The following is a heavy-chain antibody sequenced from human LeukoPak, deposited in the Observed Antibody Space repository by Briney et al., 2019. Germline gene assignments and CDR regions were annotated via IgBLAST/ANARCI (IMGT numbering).Heavy chain of an antibody. CDR3: ARLPTFYYDSSGYHYDY. CDR2: TAGSGISK. J-gene: IGHJ4*02. Sequence: GGSLRLSCAGSGFIFSNYAMSWVRPAPGRGLEWASSTAGSGISKDYADSVKGRFTISKDKSKNTLYLQMNNLRAEDTGVYFCARLPTFYYDSSGYHYDYWGQGTLVTVSS. D-gene: IGHD3-22*01. CDR1: GFIFSNYA. V-gene: IGHV3-23*01.